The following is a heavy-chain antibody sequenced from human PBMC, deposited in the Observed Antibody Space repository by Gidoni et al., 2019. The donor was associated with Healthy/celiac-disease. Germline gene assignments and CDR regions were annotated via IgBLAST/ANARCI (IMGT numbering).Heavy chain of an antibody. CDR1: GYTFTSYD. CDR2: MNPTSGNT. D-gene: IGHD3-9*01. CDR3: ARGRLRYFDENNWFDP. V-gene: IGHV1-8*01. J-gene: IGHJ5*02. Sequence: QWQLVQSEAEVKKPGASVKVSCKASGYTFTSYDINWVRQATGQGLEWLGWMNPTSGNTGYAQKFQGRVTMTRNTSISTAYMELSSLRSEDTAVYFCARGRLRYFDENNWFDPWGQGTLVTVSS.